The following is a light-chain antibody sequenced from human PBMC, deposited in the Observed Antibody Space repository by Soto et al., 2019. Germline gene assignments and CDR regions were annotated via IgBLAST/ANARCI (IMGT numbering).Light chain of an antibody. CDR1: SSSAGSVYN. Sequence: QSVLTQPPSVSGAPGQRVTISCTGSSSSAGSVYNVHWYQQRPGTAPKLLIYDNTDRPSGVPDRFSGSESGTSASLAITGLRAEDEADYYCQSYDSGLGGYVLFGGGTKLTVL. V-gene: IGLV1-40*01. J-gene: IGLJ2*01. CDR3: QSYDSGLGGYVL. CDR2: DNT.